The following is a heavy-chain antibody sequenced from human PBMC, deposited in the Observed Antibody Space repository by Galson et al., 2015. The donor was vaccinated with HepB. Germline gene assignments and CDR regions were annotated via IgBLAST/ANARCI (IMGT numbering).Heavy chain of an antibody. Sequence: SVKVSCKASGYTFTSYGISWVRQAPGQGLEWMGWISAYNGNTNYAQKLQGRVTMTTDTSTSTAYMELRSLRSDDTAVYYCARVPVLGYCSGGSCYDDGVDYWGQGTLVTVSS. CDR2: ISAYNGNT. D-gene: IGHD2-15*01. CDR1: GYTFTSYG. V-gene: IGHV1-18*04. J-gene: IGHJ4*02. CDR3: ARVPVLGYCSGGSCYDDGVDY.